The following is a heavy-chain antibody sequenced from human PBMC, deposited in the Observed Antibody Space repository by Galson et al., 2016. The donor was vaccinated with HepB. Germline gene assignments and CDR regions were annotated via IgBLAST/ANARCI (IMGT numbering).Heavy chain of an antibody. V-gene: IGHV3-74*01. D-gene: IGHD2/OR15-2a*01. CDR1: GFAFSSHW. J-gene: IGHJ5*02. Sequence: SLRLSCAASGFAFSSHWMHWVRQDLGKGLVWVSRINSDGTISNYADSVKGRFTISRDNAKNTLYLQMDSLRAEDTAVYYCTRNIIEDSFNNWFDPWGQGTLVTVSS. CDR3: TRNIIEDSFNNWFDP. CDR2: INSDGTIS.